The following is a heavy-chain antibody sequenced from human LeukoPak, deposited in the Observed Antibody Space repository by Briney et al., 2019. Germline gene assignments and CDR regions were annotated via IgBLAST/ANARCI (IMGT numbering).Heavy chain of an antibody. D-gene: IGHD6-19*01. CDR1: GFTFSDYS. CDR3: VRDKAGSTPNYYYPMDV. V-gene: IGHV3-21*01. CDR2: ITGSGTYT. Sequence: GGSLRLSCAASGFTFSDYSANWVRQAPGRGLEWVSSITGSGTYTYYADSGRGRFTLARDNARNSLYLQMNSLRAEDTAVYYCVRDKAGSTPNYYYPMDVWGTGTTVTVSS. J-gene: IGHJ6*03.